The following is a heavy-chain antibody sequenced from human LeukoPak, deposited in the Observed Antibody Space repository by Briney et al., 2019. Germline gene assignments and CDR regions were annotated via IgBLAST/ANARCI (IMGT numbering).Heavy chain of an antibody. CDR3: ARGGGSYWNYYYYYMDV. Sequence: TGGSLRLSCAASGFTFSSYWMSWVCQAPGKGLEWVANIKQDGSEKYYVDSVKGRFTISRDNAKNSLYLQMNSLRAEDTAVYYCARGGGSYWNYYYYYMDVWGKGTTVTVSS. CDR1: GFTFSSYW. V-gene: IGHV3-7*01. CDR2: IKQDGSEK. D-gene: IGHD1-26*01. J-gene: IGHJ6*03.